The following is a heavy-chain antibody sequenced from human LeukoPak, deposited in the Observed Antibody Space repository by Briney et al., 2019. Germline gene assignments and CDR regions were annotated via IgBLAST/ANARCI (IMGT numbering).Heavy chain of an antibody. J-gene: IGHJ6*03. CDR2: ISYDGSNK. D-gene: IGHD1-26*01. Sequence: GGSLRLSCAASGFTFSSYGMHWVRQGPGKGLEWVAVISYDGSNKYYADSVKGRFTISRDISKTTMYLQMNRQRGEDTAVYYCARDPYSGNYGNYYYYYMDVWGKGTTVSISS. CDR3: ARDPYSGNYGNYYYYYMDV. CDR1: GFTFSSYG. V-gene: IGHV3-30*03.